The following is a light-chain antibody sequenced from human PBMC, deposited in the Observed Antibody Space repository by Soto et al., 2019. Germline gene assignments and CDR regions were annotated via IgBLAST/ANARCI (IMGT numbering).Light chain of an antibody. CDR1: QSVSSSS. Sequence: EIVMTQSPATLSLSPGERATLSCRASQSVSSSSLSWYQQIPGQAPRLLIYGASTRATGIPARFSGSGSGTDFTLTISSLQPEEFAVYYCQQDYNLPYTFGQGTKLEIK. J-gene: IGKJ2*01. CDR3: QQDYNLPYT. V-gene: IGKV3D-7*01. CDR2: GAS.